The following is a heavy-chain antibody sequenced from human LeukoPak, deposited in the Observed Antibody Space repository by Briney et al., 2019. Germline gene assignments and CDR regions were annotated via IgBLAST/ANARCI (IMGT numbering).Heavy chain of an antibody. V-gene: IGHV4-39*01. J-gene: IGHJ4*02. D-gene: IGHD2/OR15-2a*01. CDR2: INHTGGT. Sequence: SETLSLTCTVSGGSISTSNYYWNWIRQPPGKGLEWIGEINHTGGTNYNPSLKSRVTISADTSKNQFSLNLSSVTAADTAVYYCVRQRVVGFYDPFDFWGQGTLVTVSS. CDR1: GGSISTSNYY. CDR3: VRQRVVGFYDPFDF.